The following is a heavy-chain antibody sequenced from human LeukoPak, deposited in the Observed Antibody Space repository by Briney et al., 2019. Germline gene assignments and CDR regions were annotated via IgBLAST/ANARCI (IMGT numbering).Heavy chain of an antibody. V-gene: IGHV3-30-3*01. J-gene: IGHJ4*02. CDR3: ARAPRGYCSGGSCYIDY. CDR1: GFTFSSYA. CDR2: ISYDGSNK. D-gene: IGHD2-15*01. Sequence: GGSLRLSCAASGFTFSSYAMHWVRQAPGKGLVWGAVISYDGSNKYYADSVKGRFTVSRDNSKNTLYLQMNSLRAEDTAVYYCARAPRGYCSGGSCYIDYWGQGTLVTVSS.